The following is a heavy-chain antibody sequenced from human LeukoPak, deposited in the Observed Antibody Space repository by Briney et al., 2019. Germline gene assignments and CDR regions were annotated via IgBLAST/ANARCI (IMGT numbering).Heavy chain of an antibody. CDR1: GGSISSGGYY. J-gene: IGHJ4*02. CDR2: IYHSGST. V-gene: IGHV4-30-2*01. CDR3: ARVKVVPAAMGVDY. Sequence: SQTLSLTCTVSGGSISSGGYYWSWIRQPPGKGLEWIGYIYHSGSTYYNPSLKSRVTISVDRSKNQFSLKLSSVTAADTAVYYCARVKVVPAAMGVDYWGQGTLVTVSS. D-gene: IGHD2-2*01.